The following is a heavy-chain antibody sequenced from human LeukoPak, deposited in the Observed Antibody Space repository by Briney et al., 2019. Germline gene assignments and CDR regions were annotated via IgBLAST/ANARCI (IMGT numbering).Heavy chain of an antibody. V-gene: IGHV3-30*02. CDR1: GFTFSSYG. J-gene: IGHJ6*03. CDR3: AKVGGYCSSTSCYAGPYYYYYYMDV. CDR2: IRYDGSNK. Sequence: GGSLRLSCAASGFTFSSYGMHWVCQAPGKGLEWVAFIRYDGSNKYYADSVKGRFTISRDNSKNTLYLQMNSLRAEDTAVYYCAKVGGYCSSTSCYAGPYYYYYYMDVWGKGTTVTVSS. D-gene: IGHD2-2*03.